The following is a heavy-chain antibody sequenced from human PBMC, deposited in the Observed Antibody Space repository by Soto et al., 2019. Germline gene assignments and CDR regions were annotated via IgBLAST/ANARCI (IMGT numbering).Heavy chain of an antibody. D-gene: IGHD4-17*01. CDR2: IYPADSDT. V-gene: IGHV5-51*01. CDR3: ARKDYGGNSIDY. CDR1: GYSFISYW. Sequence: PGESLKISCKASGYSFISYWIGWVREMPGKGLEWMGTIYPADSDTRYSPSFEGQVTISADKSITTAYMQWNSLKASDTAMYYCARKDYGGNSIDYWGRGTLVTVSS. J-gene: IGHJ4*01.